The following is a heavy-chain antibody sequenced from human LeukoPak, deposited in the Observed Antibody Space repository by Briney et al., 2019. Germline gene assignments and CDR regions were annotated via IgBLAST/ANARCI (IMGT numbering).Heavy chain of an antibody. CDR3: ARDNCSSTSCSPPGYYYYYMDV. Sequence: ASVKVSCKASGGTFSSYAISWVRQAPGQGLEWMGGIIPIFGTANYAQKFQGRVTITADKSTSTAYMELSSLRSEDTAVYYCARDNCSSTSCSPPGYYYYYMDVWGKGTTVTVSS. V-gene: IGHV1-69*06. CDR2: IIPIFGTA. CDR1: GGTFSSYA. D-gene: IGHD2-2*01. J-gene: IGHJ6*03.